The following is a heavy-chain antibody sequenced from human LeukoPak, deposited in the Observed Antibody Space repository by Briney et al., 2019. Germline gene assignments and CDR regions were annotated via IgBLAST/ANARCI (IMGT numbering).Heavy chain of an antibody. CDR1: GFTFSSYS. D-gene: IGHD1-26*01. Sequence: GGSLRLSCAASGFTFSSYSMNWVRQAPGKGLGWVSSISSSSSYIYYADSVKGRFTISRDNAKNSLYLQMNSLRAEDTAVYYCARDLGGSYFNWFDPWGQGTLVTVSS. V-gene: IGHV3-21*01. CDR2: ISSSSSYI. J-gene: IGHJ5*02. CDR3: ARDLGGSYFNWFDP.